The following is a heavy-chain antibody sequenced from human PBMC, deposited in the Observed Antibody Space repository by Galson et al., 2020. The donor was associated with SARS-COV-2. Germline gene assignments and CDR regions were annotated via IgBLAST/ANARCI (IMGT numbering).Heavy chain of an antibody. V-gene: IGHV1-69*13. CDR2: IIPIFGTA. Sequence: SVKVSCKASGGTFSSYAISWVRQAPGQGLEWMGGIIPIFGTANYAQKFQGRVTITADESTSTAYMELSSLRSEDTAVYYCARSGWFGKQPGGWFDPWGQGTLVTVSS. J-gene: IGHJ5*02. CDR1: GGTFSSYA. D-gene: IGHD3-10*01. CDR3: ARSGWFGKQPGGWFDP.